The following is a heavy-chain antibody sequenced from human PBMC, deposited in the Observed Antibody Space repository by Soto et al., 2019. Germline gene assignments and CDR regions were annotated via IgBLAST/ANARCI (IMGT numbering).Heavy chain of an antibody. D-gene: IGHD2-15*01. Sequence: EVQLLESGGGLVQPGGSLRLSCAASGFTFGDYWMHWVRQAPGEGLVWVSFVNNAGTTTSYADSVKGRFTISRDNAKNTLYLQLNSLRVEDTAVYYCARGAGGFDYWGQGALVTVSS. CDR1: GFTFGDYW. CDR3: ARGAGGFDY. J-gene: IGHJ4*02. V-gene: IGHV3-74*01. CDR2: VNNAGTTT.